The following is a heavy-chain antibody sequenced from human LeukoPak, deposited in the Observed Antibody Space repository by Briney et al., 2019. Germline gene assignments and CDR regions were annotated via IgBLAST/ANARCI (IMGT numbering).Heavy chain of an antibody. V-gene: IGHV1-69*06. CDR1: GGTFSSYA. D-gene: IGHD6-6*01. CDR3: ARAESSSSYYYYYYYMDV. Sequence: GASVTVSCKASGGTFSSYAISWVRQAPGQGLEWMGGIIPIFGTANYAQKFQGRVTITADKSTSTAYMELSSLRSEDTAVYYCARAESSSSYYYYYYYMDVWGKGTTVTVSS. J-gene: IGHJ6*03. CDR2: IIPIFGTA.